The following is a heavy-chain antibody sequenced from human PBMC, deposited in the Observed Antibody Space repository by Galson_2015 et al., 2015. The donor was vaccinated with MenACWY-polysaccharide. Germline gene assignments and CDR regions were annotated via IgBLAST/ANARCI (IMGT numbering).Heavy chain of an antibody. CDR2: MNPNSGNT. J-gene: IGHJ6*02. CDR1: GYTFTSYD. V-gene: IGHV1-8*01. CDR3: ARERGGGYCCCCGMGV. D-gene: IGHD3-16*01. Sequence: SVKVSCKASGYTFTSYDINWVRQATGQGLEWMGWMNPNSGNTGYAQKFQGRVTMTRNTSISTAYMELSSLRSEDTAVYYCARERGGGYCCCCGMGVWGQGTTVTVSS.